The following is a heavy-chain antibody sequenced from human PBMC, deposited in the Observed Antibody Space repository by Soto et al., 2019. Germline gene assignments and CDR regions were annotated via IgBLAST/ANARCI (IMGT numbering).Heavy chain of an antibody. CDR3: AREVRGVPPPPYGMDV. CDR2: IIPIFGTA. CDR1: GGTFSSYA. Sequence: SVKVSCKASGGTFSSYAISWVRQAPGQGLEWMGGIIPIFGTANYAQKFQGRVTITADESTSTAYMELSSLRSEDTAVYYCAREVRGVPPPPYGMDVWGQGTTVTVSS. J-gene: IGHJ6*02. V-gene: IGHV1-69*13. D-gene: IGHD3-10*01.